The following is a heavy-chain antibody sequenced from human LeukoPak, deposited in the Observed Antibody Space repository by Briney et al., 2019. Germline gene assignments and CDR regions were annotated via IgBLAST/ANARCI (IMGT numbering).Heavy chain of an antibody. CDR1: GGTFSSYA. CDR2: IIPIFGTA. V-gene: IGHV1-69*06. D-gene: IGHD4/OR15-4a*01. CDR3: ARGLTLYAFDI. J-gene: IGHJ3*02. Sequence: PPVKVSCKASGGTFSSYAISWVRQAPGQGLEWMGGIIPIFGTANYAQKFQGRVTITADKSTSTAYMELSSLRSEDTAVYYCARGLTLYAFDIWGQGTMVTVSS.